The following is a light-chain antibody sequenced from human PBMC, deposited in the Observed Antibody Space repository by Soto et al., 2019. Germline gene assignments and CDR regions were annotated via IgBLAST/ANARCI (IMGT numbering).Light chain of an antibody. J-gene: IGKJ2*01. CDR2: AAS. CDR1: QSVRSSY. Sequence: EIVLTQSPGTLSLSPGEGATLSCRASQSVRSSYLAWYQQKPGQAPRLLIYAASSRATGIPDRFSGSGSGTDFTLTISSLEPEDFAVYYCHQYGTPPYTFGQGTKLELK. CDR3: HQYGTPPYT. V-gene: IGKV3-20*01.